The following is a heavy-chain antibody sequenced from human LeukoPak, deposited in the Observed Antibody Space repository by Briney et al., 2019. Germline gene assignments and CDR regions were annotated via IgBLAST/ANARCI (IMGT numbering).Heavy chain of an antibody. CDR1: GGSISSYY. CDR2: IYYSGST. J-gene: IGHJ4*02. CDR3: ARHTVTATFDY. V-gene: IGHV4-59*08. Sequence: SETLSLTCTVSGGSISSYYWSWIRQPPGKGLEWIGYIYYSGSTNYNPSLKSRVTISVDTSKNQFSLKLSSVTAADTAVYYCARHTVTATFDYWGQGTLVTVSS. D-gene: IGHD2-21*02.